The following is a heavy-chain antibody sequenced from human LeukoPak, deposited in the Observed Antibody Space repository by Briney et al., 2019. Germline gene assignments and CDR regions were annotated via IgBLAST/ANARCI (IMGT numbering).Heavy chain of an antibody. Sequence: PGGSLRLSCAASGFTFSSYSMNWVRQAPGKGLEWVSSISSSSSYIYYADSVKGRFTISRDNAKNSLYLQMNSLRAEDTAVYYCARGGRYGDYSFDYWGQGALVTVSS. CDR3: ARGGRYGDYSFDY. V-gene: IGHV3-21*01. J-gene: IGHJ4*02. CDR1: GFTFSSYS. D-gene: IGHD4-17*01. CDR2: ISSSSSYI.